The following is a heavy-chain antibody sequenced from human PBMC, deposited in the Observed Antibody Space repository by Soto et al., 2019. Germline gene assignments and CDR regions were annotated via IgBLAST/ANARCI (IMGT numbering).Heavy chain of an antibody. Sequence: SETLSLTCAVSGESISSGYYWAWIRQPPGKWLEWIGSIYHSGTTYYNPSLKSRVTISVDTSKNQFSLKLSSVTAADTAVYYCARERVDIVATSFFDYWGQGTLVTVSS. V-gene: IGHV4-38-2*02. D-gene: IGHD5-12*01. CDR3: ARERVDIVATSFFDY. CDR1: GESISSGYY. CDR2: IYHSGTT. J-gene: IGHJ4*02.